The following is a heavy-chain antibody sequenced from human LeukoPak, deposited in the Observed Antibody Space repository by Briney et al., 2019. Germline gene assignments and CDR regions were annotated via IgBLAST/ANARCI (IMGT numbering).Heavy chain of an antibody. D-gene: IGHD1-20*01. CDR1: GGSFRGYY. J-gene: IGHJ4*02. V-gene: IGHV4-34*01. CDR2: IYYSGST. Sequence: SETLSLTCAVYGGSFRGYYWGWLRQPPGKGLEWIGSIYYSGSTYYNPSLKSRVTISVDTSKNQFSLKLTSVTAADTAVYYCARGTNYNWDSWGQGILVTVSS. CDR3: ARGTNYNWDS.